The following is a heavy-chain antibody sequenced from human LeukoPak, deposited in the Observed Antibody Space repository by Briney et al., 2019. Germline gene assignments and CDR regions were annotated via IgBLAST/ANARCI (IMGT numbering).Heavy chain of an antibody. CDR2: IIPILGIA. CDR3: ACPGGSGSHLVC. Sequence: ASVKVSCKTSGGTFTSSTISWVRQAPGQGLEWRGRIIPILGIANYAQKFQGRVTITADKSTSTAYMELSSLRSGDTDVYVCACPGGSGSHLVCWRQGTIVTVCS. D-gene: IGHD3-10*01. CDR1: GGTFTSST. V-gene: IGHV1-69*02. J-gene: IGHJ4*02.